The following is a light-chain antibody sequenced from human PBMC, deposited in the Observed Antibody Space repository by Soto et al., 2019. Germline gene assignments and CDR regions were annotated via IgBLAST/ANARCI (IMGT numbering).Light chain of an antibody. V-gene: IGLV2-14*01. J-gene: IGLJ2*01. CDR2: EVS. Sequence: QSALTQPASVSGSPGQSITISCTGTSSDVGGYNYVSWYQQHPGKAPKLMIYEVSNRPSGVSKRFSGSKSGNTASLTISGLQPEDEADYYCSSFTTSSTVVFGGGTQLTVL. CDR1: SSDVGGYNY. CDR3: SSFTTSSTVV.